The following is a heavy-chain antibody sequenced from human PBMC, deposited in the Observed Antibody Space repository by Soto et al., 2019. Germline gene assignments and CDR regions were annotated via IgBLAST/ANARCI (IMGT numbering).Heavy chain of an antibody. CDR3: AKYRLGSVGGLYDP. D-gene: IGHD3-10*01. J-gene: IGHJ5*02. CDR2: IGGSDGST. Sequence: EVQLLESGGGLVQPGGSLRLSCAASGVTFSNYAMTWVRQAPGKGLEWVSCIGGSDGSTYYADSVKGRFTISRDNSKNTLHLQMNSLRVEDTAVYYCAKYRLGSVGGLYDPWGQGTLVTVSS. V-gene: IGHV3-23*01. CDR1: GVTFSNYA.